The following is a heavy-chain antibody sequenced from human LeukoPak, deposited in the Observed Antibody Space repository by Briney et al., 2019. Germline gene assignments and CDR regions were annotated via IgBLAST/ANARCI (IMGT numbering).Heavy chain of an antibody. J-gene: IGHJ4*02. V-gene: IGHV3-53*01. CDR2: IYSDNT. CDR1: GFTVSSNS. CDR3: ARRAGAYSHPYDY. D-gene: IGHD4/OR15-4a*01. Sequence: PGGSLRLSCTVSGFTVSSNSMSWVRQAPGKGLEWVSFIYSDNTHYSDSVKGRFTISRDNSKNTLYLQMSSLGAEDTAVYYCARRAGAYSHPYDYWGQGTLVTVSS.